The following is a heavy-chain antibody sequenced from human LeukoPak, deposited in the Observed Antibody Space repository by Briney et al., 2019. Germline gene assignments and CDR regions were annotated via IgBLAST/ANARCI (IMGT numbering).Heavy chain of an antibody. CDR2: VSYDGSVK. Sequence: GGSLRLSCEASGFTFSRYGMHWVRQAPGKGLEWVAVVSYDGSVKFYAGSVKGRFTISRDNSKNTLLLQMNSLRAEDTALYYCAKAETPYSSKSLDFWGQGTLVTVSS. CDR3: AKAETPYSSKSLDF. CDR1: GFTFSRYG. J-gene: IGHJ4*02. D-gene: IGHD6-13*01. V-gene: IGHV3-30*18.